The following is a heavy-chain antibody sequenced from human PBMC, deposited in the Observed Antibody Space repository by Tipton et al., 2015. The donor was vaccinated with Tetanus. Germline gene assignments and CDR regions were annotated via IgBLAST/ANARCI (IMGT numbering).Heavy chain of an antibody. D-gene: IGHD1-26*01. V-gene: IGHV4-4*07. J-gene: IGHJ6*02. CDR3: ARDFRERSGTYFSYYYTMDV. CDR2: IYSSGST. CDR1: GGSLSTFY. Sequence: TLSLTCTVSGGSLSTFYWNWIRQPAGKGLEWIGRIYSSGSTNYNPSLKSRVTMSIDTSKNQFSRELTSVPAADTAVYYCARDFRERSGTYFSYYYTMDVWGQGTTVTVSS.